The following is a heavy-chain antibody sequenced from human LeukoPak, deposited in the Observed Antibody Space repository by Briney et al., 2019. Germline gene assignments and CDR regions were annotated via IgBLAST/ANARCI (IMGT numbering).Heavy chain of an antibody. J-gene: IGHJ4*02. V-gene: IGHV4-59*08. CDR1: GGSISSYY. D-gene: IGHD4-17*01. CDR3: AGFYGADGYFDY. CDR2: IYYSGST. Sequence: SETLSLTCTVSGGSISSYYWSWIRQPPGKGLEWIGYIYYSGSTNYNPSLKSRVTISVDTSKNQFSLKLSSVTAADTAVYYCAGFYGADGYFDYWGQGTLVTVSS.